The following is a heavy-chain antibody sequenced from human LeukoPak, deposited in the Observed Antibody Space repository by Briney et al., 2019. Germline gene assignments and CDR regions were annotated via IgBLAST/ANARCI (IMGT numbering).Heavy chain of an antibody. V-gene: IGHV3-23*01. CDR3: AKDRAAYSGARGFDY. CDR2: IGAGGGTT. J-gene: IGHJ4*02. Sequence: EAGGSLRLSCAASGFTFSSYAMSWVRQAPGKGLEWVSHIGAGGGTTYYADSVKGRFTISRDNSKNTLYLQMSSLRAEDTAVYYCAKDRAAYSGARGFDYWGQGTLVTVSS. D-gene: IGHD5-12*01. CDR1: GFTFSSYA.